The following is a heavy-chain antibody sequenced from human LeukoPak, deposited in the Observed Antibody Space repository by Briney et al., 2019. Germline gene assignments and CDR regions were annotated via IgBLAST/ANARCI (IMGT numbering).Heavy chain of an antibody. CDR3: ARSTSRNWNYVSY. Sequence: ASVKVSCKASGGTFSSYAISWVRQAPGQGLEWMGGIIPIFDTANYAQKFQGRVTMTRDMSTSTVYMELSSLRSEDTAVYYCARSTSRNWNYVSYWGQGTLVTVSS. CDR2: IIPIFDTA. J-gene: IGHJ4*02. V-gene: IGHV1-69*05. CDR1: GGTFSSYA. D-gene: IGHD1-1*01.